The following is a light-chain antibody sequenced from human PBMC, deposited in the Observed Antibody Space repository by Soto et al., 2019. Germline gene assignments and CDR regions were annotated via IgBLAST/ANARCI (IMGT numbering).Light chain of an antibody. V-gene: IGKV2-30*01. CDR3: MQGTHWPPT. J-gene: IGKJ1*01. Sequence: DVVMTQSPLSLPVALGQPASISCRSSQSLVYSDGNAYLTWFQQRPGQSPRRLISRVSNRDSGVPDRFSGSGSGTDFTLKISRVEAEDVGVYYCMQGTHWPPTFGRGTKVEIK. CDR1: QSLVYSDGNAY. CDR2: RVS.